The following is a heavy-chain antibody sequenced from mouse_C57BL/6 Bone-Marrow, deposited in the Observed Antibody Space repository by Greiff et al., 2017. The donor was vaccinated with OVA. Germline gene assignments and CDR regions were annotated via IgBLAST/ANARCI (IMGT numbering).Heavy chain of an antibody. CDR3: TKDGYRAWFAY. CDR2: IRLKSDNYAT. J-gene: IGHJ3*01. Sequence: EVQLQESGGGLVQPGGSMKLSCVASGFTFSNYWMNWVRQSPEKGLEWVAQIRLKSDNYATHYAESVKGRFTISRDDSKSSVYLKMNNLRAEDTGIYYCTKDGYRAWFAYWGQGTLVTVSA. V-gene: IGHV6-3*01. CDR1: GFTFSNYW. D-gene: IGHD2-3*01.